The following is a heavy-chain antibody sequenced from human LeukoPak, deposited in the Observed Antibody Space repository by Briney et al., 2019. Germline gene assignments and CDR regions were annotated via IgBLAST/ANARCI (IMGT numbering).Heavy chain of an antibody. CDR3: AKFLPTHIVVANYYFDY. J-gene: IGHJ4*02. D-gene: IGHD2-21*01. CDR2: ISGSGGST. CDR1: GFTFSSYA. V-gene: IGHV3-23*01. Sequence: GGSLRLSCAASGFTFSSYAMSWVRQAPGKGLGWVSAISGSGGSTYYADSVKGRFTISRDNSKNTLYLQMNSLRAEDTAVYYCAKFLPTHIVVANYYFDYWGQGTLVTVSS.